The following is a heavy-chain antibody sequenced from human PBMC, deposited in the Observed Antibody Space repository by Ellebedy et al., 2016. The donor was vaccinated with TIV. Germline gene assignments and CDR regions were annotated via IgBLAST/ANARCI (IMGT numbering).Heavy chain of an antibody. CDR3: ARQMSGAGVTRY. J-gene: IGHJ4*02. V-gene: IGHV4-39*07. CDR1: GGSLSSGGYY. D-gene: IGHD3-10*01. CDR2: IYFSGST. Sequence: SETLSLTXTVSGGSLSSGGYYWGWIRRPPEKRLEWIGTIYFSGSTYYNPSLKSRVTISLDTSKNQFSLRLSSVTAADTAVYYCARQMSGAGVTRYWGQGTLVTVSS.